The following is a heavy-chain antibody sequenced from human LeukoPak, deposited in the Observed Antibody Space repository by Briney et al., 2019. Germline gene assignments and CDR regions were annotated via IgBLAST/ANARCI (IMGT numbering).Heavy chain of an antibody. J-gene: IGHJ6*02. D-gene: IGHD6-13*01. CDR1: GFTFSSYS. V-gene: IGHV3-21*01. Sequence: GGSLRLSCAASGFTFSSYSMNWVRQAPGKGLEWVSSISSSSSYIYYADSVKGRFTISRDNAKNSLYLQMDSLRAEDTAVYYCARLRYSSSWYSFGMDVWGQGTTVTVSS. CDR2: ISSSSSYI. CDR3: ARLRYSSSWYSFGMDV.